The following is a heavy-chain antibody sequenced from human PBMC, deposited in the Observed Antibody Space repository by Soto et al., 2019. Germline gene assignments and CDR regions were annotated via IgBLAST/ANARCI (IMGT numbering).Heavy chain of an antibody. V-gene: IGHV3-21*05. J-gene: IGHJ4*02. CDR2: IDTTATDT. D-gene: IGHD2-2*01. Sequence: PGGSLRLSCAASGFTFISYTMNWVRQAPGKGLEWVSFIDTTATDTYYADSVKGRFTISRDNAKNTLYLHVNSLRAEDTAVYYCVKVLARGVGVPRFYFDSWGQGALVTVSS. CDR1: GFTFISYT. CDR3: VKVLARGVGVPRFYFDS.